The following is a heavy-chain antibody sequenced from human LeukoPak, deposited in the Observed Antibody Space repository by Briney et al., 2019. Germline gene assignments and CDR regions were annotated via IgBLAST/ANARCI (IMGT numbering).Heavy chain of an antibody. V-gene: IGHV1-46*01. CDR3: ARSSVTIFGPGQLNWFDP. D-gene: IGHD3-3*01. CDR1: GYTFTSYY. Sequence: ASVKVSCKASGYTFTSYYMHWVRQAPGQGLEWMGIINPSGGSTSYAQKFQGRVTMTRDTSTSTVYMELSSLRSEDTAVHYCARSSVTIFGPGQLNWFDPWGQGTLVTVSS. CDR2: INPSGGST. J-gene: IGHJ5*02.